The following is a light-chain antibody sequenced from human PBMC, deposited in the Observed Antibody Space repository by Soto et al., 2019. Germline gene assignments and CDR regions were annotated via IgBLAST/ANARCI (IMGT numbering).Light chain of an antibody. CDR3: QHLRTYPFS. Sequence: DIQLTQSPSFLSASVGDRVTVSCRASQDISTSLAWFQQKAGKVPQLLVYPASTLQDGVPSRFSGSGSRTYFTLTINNLQAEDFATYYCQHLRTYPFSFGQGTKLDIK. CDR1: QDISTS. J-gene: IGKJ2*03. CDR2: PAS. V-gene: IGKV1-9*01.